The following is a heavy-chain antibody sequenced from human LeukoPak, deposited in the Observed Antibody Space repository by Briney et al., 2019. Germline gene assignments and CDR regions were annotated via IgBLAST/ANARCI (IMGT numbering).Heavy chain of an antibody. CDR3: ARDSRVSAPDDYYYYYGMDV. J-gene: IGHJ6*02. CDR2: ISSSSSTT. Sequence: GGSLRLSCAASGFTFSSYSMNWIRQAPGKGLEWVSYISSSSSTTYYADSVKGRFTISRDNSKNTLYLQMNSLRAEDTAVYYCARDSRVSAPDDYYYYYGMDVWGQGTTVTVSS. CDR1: GFTFSSYS. D-gene: IGHD5/OR15-5a*01. V-gene: IGHV3-48*01.